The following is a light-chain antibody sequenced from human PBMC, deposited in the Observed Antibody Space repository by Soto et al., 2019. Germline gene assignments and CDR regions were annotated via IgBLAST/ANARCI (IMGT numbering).Light chain of an antibody. Sequence: EIVLTQSPAILSMSPGERATLSCRASQSVSSYFAWYQQKPGQAPRLLIYDASNRATGVPARFSGSGSGTDFTLTISSIGPEDFAVYYCQQRRYWPVTFGQGTKVEIK. CDR2: DAS. J-gene: IGKJ1*01. V-gene: IGKV3-11*01. CDR3: QQRRYWPVT. CDR1: QSVSSY.